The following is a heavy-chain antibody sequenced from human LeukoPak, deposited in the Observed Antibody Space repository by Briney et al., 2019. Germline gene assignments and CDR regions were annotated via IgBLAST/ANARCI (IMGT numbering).Heavy chain of an antibody. V-gene: IGHV3-30*18. D-gene: IGHD2-15*01. CDR1: GFTFSSYG. CDR3: AKRGEDCSGGNCYVSHYFDY. J-gene: IGHJ4*02. Sequence: GGSLRLSCAASGFTFSSYGMHWVRQAPGKGLEWVAVISYDGSNKYYADSVKGRLTISRDNSKNTLYLQMNSLRAEDTAVYYCAKRGEDCSGGNCYVSHYFDYWGQGTLVTVSS. CDR2: ISYDGSNK.